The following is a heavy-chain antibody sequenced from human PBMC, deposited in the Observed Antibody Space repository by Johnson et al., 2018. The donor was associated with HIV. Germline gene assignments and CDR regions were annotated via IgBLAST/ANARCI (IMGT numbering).Heavy chain of an antibody. CDR2: IYTGGST. V-gene: IGHV3-66*02. J-gene: IGHJ3*02. CDR1: RFTLSDYY. CDR3: ARDQFPHSGSDYVRLNDGFDI. Sequence: VQLVESGGGWVKPGGSLRLSCAASRFTLSDYYMSWIRQTPGKGLEWVSVIYTGGSTYYADSVKGRFTNSRDNSKSTVYLHMTSLRTEDAAVYHCARDQFPHSGSDYVRLNDGFDIWGHGTMVIVSS. D-gene: IGHD1-26*01.